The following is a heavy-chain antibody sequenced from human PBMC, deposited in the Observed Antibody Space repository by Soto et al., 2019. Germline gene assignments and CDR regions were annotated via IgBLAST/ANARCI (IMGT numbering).Heavy chain of an antibody. V-gene: IGHV3-43D*04. CDR2: ISWDGDTI. CDR3: AKGISYLASLDS. Sequence: PGGSLRLSCAASGFTFDEYAMHWVRQSPGKGLEWVCLISWDGDTIFYADSVKGRFTISRDNNKNSLYLQMTSLRSEHTAFYYCAKGISYLASLDSWGQGTLVTVSS. J-gene: IGHJ4*02. D-gene: IGHD1-26*01. CDR1: GFTFDEYA.